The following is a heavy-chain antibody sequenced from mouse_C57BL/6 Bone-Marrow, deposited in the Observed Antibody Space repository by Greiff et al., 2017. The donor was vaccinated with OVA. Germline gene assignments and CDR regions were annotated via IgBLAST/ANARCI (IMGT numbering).Heavy chain of an antibody. Sequence: EVMLVESGGGLVKPGGSLKLSCAASGFTFSSYAMSWVRQTPEKRLEWVATISDGGSYTYYPDNVKGRFTISSDNAKNNLYLQMSHLKSEDTAMDYGARGYYGSSYCFAYWGQGTLVTVSA. CDR3: ARGYYGSSYCFAY. V-gene: IGHV5-4*03. CDR1: GFTFSSYA. D-gene: IGHD1-1*01. CDR2: ISDGGSYT. J-gene: IGHJ3*01.